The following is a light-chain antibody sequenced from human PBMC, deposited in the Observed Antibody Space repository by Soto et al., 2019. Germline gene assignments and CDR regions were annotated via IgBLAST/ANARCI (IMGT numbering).Light chain of an antibody. CDR1: RRVKTV. CDR3: QQRSNWPPIT. J-gene: IGKJ5*01. CDR2: DAS. V-gene: IGKV3-11*01. Sequence: EIVLTQSPATLSLSPGERATLSCRASRRVKTVLVWYQQRPGQAPRLLVHDASHRAARIPARFSGSGFGTDFTLPISSLEPADAAVYYCQQRSNWPPITFGPGTRLEIK.